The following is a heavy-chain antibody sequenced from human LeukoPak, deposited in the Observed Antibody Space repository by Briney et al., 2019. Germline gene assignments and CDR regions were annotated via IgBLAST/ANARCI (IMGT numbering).Heavy chain of an antibody. D-gene: IGHD3-10*01. J-gene: IGHJ4*02. CDR1: GFTFSSYS. V-gene: IGHV3-21*01. Sequence: GGSLRLSCSTSGFTFSSYSMNWVRQAPGKGLEWVSSISSSSSYIYYADSVKGRFTISRDNAKNSLYLQMNSLRAEDTAVYYCARLIEDVLLWFGELSPLDYWGQGTLVTVSS. CDR2: ISSSSSYI. CDR3: ARLIEDVLLWFGELSPLDY.